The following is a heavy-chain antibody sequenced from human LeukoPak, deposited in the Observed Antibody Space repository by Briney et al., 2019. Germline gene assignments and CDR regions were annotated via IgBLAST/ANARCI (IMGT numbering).Heavy chain of an antibody. CDR3: ARVEGATHIDH. Sequence: PSETLSLTCTVSSGSLSGYYWSWIRQAPGKGLEFIGFAYQTGSTAYNPSLGSGGTISVDTSNNQFSLKLTSVTAAATAIYYCARVEGATHIDHWGQGTLVTVSS. D-gene: IGHD2-15*01. J-gene: IGHJ5*02. CDR2: AYQTGST. V-gene: IGHV4-59*01. CDR1: SGSLSGYY.